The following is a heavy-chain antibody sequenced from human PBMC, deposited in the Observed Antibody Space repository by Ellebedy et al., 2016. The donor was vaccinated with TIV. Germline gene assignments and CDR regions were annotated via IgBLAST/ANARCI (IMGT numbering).Heavy chain of an antibody. CDR1: GFTVSSNY. J-gene: IGHJ4*02. V-gene: IGHV3-66*01. Sequence: GESLKISCAASGFTVSSNYMSWVRQAPGKGLEWVSVIYSGGSTYYADSVKGRFTMSRDNSKNTLYLQMNSLRAEDTAVYYCARGGIKVFGVVIQPFDYWGQGTLV. CDR3: ARGGIKVFGVVIQPFDY. CDR2: IYSGGST. D-gene: IGHD3-3*01.